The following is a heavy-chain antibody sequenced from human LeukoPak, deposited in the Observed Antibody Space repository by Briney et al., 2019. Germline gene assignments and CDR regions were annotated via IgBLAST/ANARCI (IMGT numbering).Heavy chain of an antibody. CDR2: IYSGGST. CDR1: GFTVSSNH. Sequence: GGSLRLSCAASGFTVSSNHMSWVRQAPGKGLEWVSVIYSGGSTDYADSVKGRFTISRDNLKDTLYLQMNTLRAEDTAVYYCARGPAGYNWGQGTLVTVSS. J-gene: IGHJ4*02. D-gene: IGHD1-1*01. CDR3: ARGPAGYN. V-gene: IGHV3-53*01.